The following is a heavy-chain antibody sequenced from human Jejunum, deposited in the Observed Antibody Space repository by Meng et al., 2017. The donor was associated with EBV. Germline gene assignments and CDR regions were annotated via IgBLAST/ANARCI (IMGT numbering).Heavy chain of an antibody. J-gene: IGHJ4*02. CDR2: ISYNTGNP. CDR1: GYIFTTYS. V-gene: IGHV7-4-1*02. CDR3: ARDRRVGSYDY. Sequence: QVQLVQSGSELREPGASVTVSCKASGYIFTTYSMNWVRQAPGQGLEWMGYISYNTGNPSYAQGFTGRFVFSWDTSVNTAYLQNSSLRAEDTAVYYCARDRRVGSYDYWGQGNRV. D-gene: IGHD1-26*01.